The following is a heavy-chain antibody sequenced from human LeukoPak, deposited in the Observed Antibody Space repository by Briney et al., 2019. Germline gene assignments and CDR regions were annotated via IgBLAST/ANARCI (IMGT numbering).Heavy chain of an antibody. Sequence: GGSLRLSCAASGFTVSNNYMSWVRQAPGKGLEWVSVIYSGGGTYYADSVKGRFTISRDNSKNTLYLQMNSLRPEDTAMFYCAKAPTPYGSGSYSPDWGQGTLVTVSS. J-gene: IGHJ4*02. CDR1: GFTVSNNY. D-gene: IGHD3-10*01. CDR2: IYSGGGT. V-gene: IGHV3-66*01. CDR3: AKAPTPYGSGSYSPD.